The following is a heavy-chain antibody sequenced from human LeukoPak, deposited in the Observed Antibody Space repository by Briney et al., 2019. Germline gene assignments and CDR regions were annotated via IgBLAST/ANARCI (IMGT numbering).Heavy chain of an antibody. V-gene: IGHV4-59*01. Sequence: PSETLSLTCTGSGGSISSYYWSWIRQPPGKGLEWIGYIYYSGSTNYNPSLKSRVTISVDTSKNQFSLKLSSVTAADTAVYYCARDGTGVAVAGTGGIDPWGQGTLVTVSS. J-gene: IGHJ5*02. CDR3: ARDGTGVAVAGTGGIDP. CDR1: GGSISSYY. D-gene: IGHD6-19*01. CDR2: IYYSGST.